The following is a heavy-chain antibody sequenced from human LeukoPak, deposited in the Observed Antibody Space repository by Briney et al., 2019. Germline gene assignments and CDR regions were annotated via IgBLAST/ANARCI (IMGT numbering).Heavy chain of an antibody. CDR3: ARDLSFAYYYDSSGYSYAFDI. J-gene: IGHJ3*02. V-gene: IGHV1-46*01. CDR2: INPSGGST. D-gene: IGHD3-22*01. Sequence: ASVKVSCKASGYTFTSYYMHWVRQAPGQGLEWVGIINPSGGSTSYAQKFQGRVTMTRDTSTSTVYMELSSLRSEDTAVYYCARDLSFAYYYDSSGYSYAFDIWGQGTMVTVSS. CDR1: GYTFTSYY.